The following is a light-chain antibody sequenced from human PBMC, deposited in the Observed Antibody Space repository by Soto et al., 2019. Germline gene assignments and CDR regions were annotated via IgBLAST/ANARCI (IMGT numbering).Light chain of an antibody. CDR2: GAS. J-gene: IGKJ1*01. V-gene: IGKV3-20*01. CDR1: QSVSSSY. Sequence: EIVLTQSPGTLSLSPGERATLSCRASQSVSSSYLAWYQQKPGQAPRLLIYGASTRATGIPARFSGSGSGTEFTLTISSLQPEDFAVYYCQKYGSFWTFGQGTKVEIK. CDR3: QKYGSFWT.